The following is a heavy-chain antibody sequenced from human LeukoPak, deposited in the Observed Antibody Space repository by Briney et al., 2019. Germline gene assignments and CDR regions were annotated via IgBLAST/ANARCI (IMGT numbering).Heavy chain of an antibody. CDR2: ISSSSSYI. V-gene: IGHV3-21*01. CDR1: GFTFSSYS. Sequence: GGSLRLSCAASGFTFSSYSMNWVRQAPGKGLEWVSSISSSSSYIYYADSVKGRFTISRDNAKNSLYLQMNSLIAEDTAVYYCARLSGLVRGGDYFDYWGQGTLVTVSS. D-gene: IGHD6-19*01. CDR3: ARLSGLVRGGDYFDY. J-gene: IGHJ4*02.